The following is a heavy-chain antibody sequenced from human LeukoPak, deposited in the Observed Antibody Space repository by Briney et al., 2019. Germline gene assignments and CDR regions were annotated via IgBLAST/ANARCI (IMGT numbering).Heavy chain of an antibody. D-gene: IGHD3-22*01. V-gene: IGHV4-34*01. CDR3: ASRGGLNYYDSSGYYSDAFDI. CDR1: GGSFSGYY. J-gene: IGHJ3*02. CDR2: INHSGST. Sequence: PSETLSLTRAVYGGSFSGYYWSWIRQPPGKGLEWIGEINHSGSTNYNPSLKSRVTISVDTSKNQFSLKLSSVTAADTAVYYCASRGGLNYYDSSGYYSDAFDIWGQGTMVTVSS.